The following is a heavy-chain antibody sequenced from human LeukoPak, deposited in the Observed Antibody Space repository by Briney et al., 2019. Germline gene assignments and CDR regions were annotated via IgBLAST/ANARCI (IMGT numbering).Heavy chain of an antibody. CDR2: ISAYNGNT. J-gene: IGHJ6*03. V-gene: IGHV1-18*01. Sequence: ASVKVSCTASGYTFTSYGISWVRQAPGQGLEWMAWISAYNGNTNYAHTLQGRVTMTTDTSTSTAYMELRSLRSDDTAVYYCARDPPYYYDSSGYYTYYYYYMDVWGKGTTVTVSS. D-gene: IGHD3-22*01. CDR3: ARDPPYYYDSSGYYTYYYYYMDV. CDR1: GYTFTSYG.